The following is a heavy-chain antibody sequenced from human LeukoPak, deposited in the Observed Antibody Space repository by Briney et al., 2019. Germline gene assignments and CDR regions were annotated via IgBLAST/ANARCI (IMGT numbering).Heavy chain of an antibody. CDR1: GYTFTGYY. CDR2: IKPNSGGP. CDR3: ARDVSAGGTSWFDP. Sequence: ASVKVSCKASGYTFTGYYIHWVRQAPGQGLEWMGRIKPNSGGPNYAQKFQGRVTMTRDTSISTAYMEMNRLRSDDTAVYYCARDVSAGGTSWFDPWGQGTLVTVSS. V-gene: IGHV1-2*06. J-gene: IGHJ5*02. D-gene: IGHD1-1*01.